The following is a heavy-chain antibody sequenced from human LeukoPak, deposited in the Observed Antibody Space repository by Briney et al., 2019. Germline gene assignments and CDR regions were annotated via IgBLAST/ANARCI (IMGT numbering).Heavy chain of an antibody. V-gene: IGHV3-23*01. J-gene: IGHJ4*02. Sequence: GGPLRFSCEPSGFTFTNSAMTWARKAPGKELQWVSAISENGDGRYYAGSVKGRFTISRDNSKNMLYLQMNSLRAEDTAFYYCTKDWSASYWGQGTLVTVSS. CDR1: GFTFTNSA. CDR2: ISENGDGR. CDR3: TKDWSASY.